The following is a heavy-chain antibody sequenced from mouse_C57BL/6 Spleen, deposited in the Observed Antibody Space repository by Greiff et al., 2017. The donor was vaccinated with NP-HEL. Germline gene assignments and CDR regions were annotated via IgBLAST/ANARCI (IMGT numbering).Heavy chain of an antibody. D-gene: IGHD2-4*01. Sequence: QVQPQQPGAELVKPGASVKMSCKASGYTFTSYWITWVKQRPGQGLEWIGDIYPGSGSTNYNEKFKSKATLTVDTSSSTAYMQLSSLTSEDSAVYYCARFDYDVGYFDVWGTGTTVTVAS. J-gene: IGHJ1*03. CDR3: ARFDYDVGYFDV. V-gene: IGHV1-55*01. CDR2: IYPGSGST. CDR1: GYTFTSYW.